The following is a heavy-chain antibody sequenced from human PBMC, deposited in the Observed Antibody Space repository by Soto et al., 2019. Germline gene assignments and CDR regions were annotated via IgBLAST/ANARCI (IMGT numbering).Heavy chain of an antibody. J-gene: IGHJ5*02. D-gene: IGHD2-15*01. CDR2: ISADNGNT. CDR1: GYTFTSYG. Sequence: QVQLVQSGAEVKKPGASVKVSCKASGYTFTSYGISWVRQAPGQGLEWMGWISADNGNTNYAQKLQGRVTMTTDTSTSTAYMELSSLRSDDTAVYYCAREGYYFSGGSCYSEGWFDPWGQGTLVTVSS. V-gene: IGHV1-18*01. CDR3: AREGYYFSGGSCYSEGWFDP.